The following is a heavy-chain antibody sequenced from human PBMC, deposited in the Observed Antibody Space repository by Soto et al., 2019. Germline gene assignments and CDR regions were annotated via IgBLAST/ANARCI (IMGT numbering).Heavy chain of an antibody. D-gene: IGHD1-26*01. CDR1: GFTFSDHY. CDR2: TRNKANSYTT. V-gene: IGHV3-72*01. Sequence: EVQLVESGGGLVQPGGSLRLSCAASGFTFSDHYMDWVRQAPGKGLEWVGRTRNKANSYTTEYAASVKGRFIISRDDSKNALYLQMNSLKTEDTAVYYCARVGIVGATPTRGDIWGQGTMVTVSS. CDR3: ARVGIVGATPTRGDI. J-gene: IGHJ3*02.